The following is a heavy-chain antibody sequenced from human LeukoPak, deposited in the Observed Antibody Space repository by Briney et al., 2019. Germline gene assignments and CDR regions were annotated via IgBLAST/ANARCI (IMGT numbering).Heavy chain of an antibody. V-gene: IGHV4-61*01. CDR2: IYYSGST. CDR3: AGRADDSSGYYSGYYYGMDV. CDR1: GGSISSGSYY. Sequence: PSETLSLTCTVSGGSISSGSYYWSWIRQPPGKGLEWIGYIYYSGSTNYNPSLKSRVTISVDTSKNQFSLKLSSVTAADTAVYYCAGRADDSSGYYSGYYYGMDVWGQGTTVTVSS. D-gene: IGHD3-22*01. J-gene: IGHJ6*02.